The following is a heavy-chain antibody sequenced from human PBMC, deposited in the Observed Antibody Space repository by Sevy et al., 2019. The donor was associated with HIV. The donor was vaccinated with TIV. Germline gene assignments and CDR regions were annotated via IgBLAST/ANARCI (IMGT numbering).Heavy chain of an antibody. D-gene: IGHD1-26*01. CDR3: ARGTRYSGSYYLGDDAFDI. J-gene: IGHJ3*02. V-gene: IGHV3-13*01. CDR2: IGTAGDT. CDR1: GFTFSRYD. Sequence: GGSPRLSCAASGFTFSRYDMHWVRQATGKGLEWVSSIGTAGDTYYPGSVKGRFTISRENAKKSLYLQMNSLRAGDTAVYYSARGTRYSGSYYLGDDAFDIWGQGTMVTVSS.